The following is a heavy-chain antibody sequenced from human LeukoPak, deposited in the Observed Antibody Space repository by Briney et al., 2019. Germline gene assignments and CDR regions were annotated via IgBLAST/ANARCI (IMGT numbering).Heavy chain of an antibody. CDR3: AKDLWFGEFLHY. CDR1: GFTFSYYG. J-gene: IGHJ4*02. Sequence: PGGSLRLSCAASGFTFSYYGMHWIRQAPGKGLEWVAAISDGGSNEYYADSVKGRFTISRDNSKNTLYLQMNSLRAEDTAVYYCAKDLWFGEFLHYWGQGTLVTVSS. V-gene: IGHV3-30*18. D-gene: IGHD3-10*01. CDR2: ISDGGSNE.